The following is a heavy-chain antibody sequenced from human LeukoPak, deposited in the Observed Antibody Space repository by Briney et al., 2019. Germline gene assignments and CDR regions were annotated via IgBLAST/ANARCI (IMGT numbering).Heavy chain of an antibody. Sequence: APVKVSCKASGYTFTSYYVHWVRQAPGQGLEWMGIINPSGGSTTYAQNFQGRITMTRDTSTSTVYMELSSLRSEDTAVYYCARVRFSSGWYIAFDMWGQGTMVTVSS. J-gene: IGHJ3*02. D-gene: IGHD6-19*01. CDR3: ARVRFSSGWYIAFDM. CDR1: GYTFTSYY. CDR2: INPSGGST. V-gene: IGHV1-46*01.